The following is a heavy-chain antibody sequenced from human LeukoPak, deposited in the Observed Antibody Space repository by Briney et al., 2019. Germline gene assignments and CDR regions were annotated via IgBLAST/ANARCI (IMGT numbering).Heavy chain of an antibody. Sequence: GGSLRLSCAASGFTFSSYEMNWVRQAPGKGLEWVSYISSSGRTIYYADSVKGRFTISRDNAKNSLYLRMNSLRAEDTAVYYCARELGTYDWFDPWGQGTLVTVSS. CDR2: ISSSGRTI. J-gene: IGHJ5*02. V-gene: IGHV3-48*03. D-gene: IGHD1-26*01. CDR1: GFTFSSYE. CDR3: ARELGTYDWFDP.